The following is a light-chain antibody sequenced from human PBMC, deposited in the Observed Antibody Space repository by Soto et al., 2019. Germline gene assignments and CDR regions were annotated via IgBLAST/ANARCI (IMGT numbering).Light chain of an antibody. CDR3: SSYAGSNNLV. J-gene: IGLJ2*01. CDR2: EVS. V-gene: IGLV2-8*01. CDR1: SSDVGGYNY. Sequence: QSVLTQPPSASGSPGQSVTISCTGTSSDVGGYNYVSWYQQHPGKAPKLMIYEVSKRPSGVPDRFSGSKSGNTASLTVSGLKAEDEADYYCSSYAGSNNLVFGGGTKPTGL.